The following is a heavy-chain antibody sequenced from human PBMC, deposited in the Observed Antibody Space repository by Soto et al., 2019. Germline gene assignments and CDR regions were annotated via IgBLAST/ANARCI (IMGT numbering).Heavy chain of an antibody. Sequence: LRLSCTVLGFTLTNENMNWVRQAPGKGLEWVSSISSRSTFINYADSVKGRFTISRDNDKGLVYLQMNSLRAEDTAVYYCARDPPLSMIVVVGVDDFWGQGTLVTVSS. CDR1: GFTLTNEN. CDR3: ARDPPLSMIVVVGVDDF. V-gene: IGHV3-21*06. J-gene: IGHJ4*02. D-gene: IGHD3-22*01. CDR2: ISSRSTFI.